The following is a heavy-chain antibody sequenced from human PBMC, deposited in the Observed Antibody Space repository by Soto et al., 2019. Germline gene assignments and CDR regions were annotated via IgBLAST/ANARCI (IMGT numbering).Heavy chain of an antibody. CDR1: GGSISSYY. Sequence: QVQLQESGPGLVKPSETLSLTCSVSGGSISSYYWSWIRQPPGKGLEWIGYIYDNGNINYNPSLKSRVTMSVDTSKNHFSLRLTSVTAADTAVYYCAKHGRPDGSRENYFDNWGQGTLVTVSS. D-gene: IGHD3-10*01. CDR2: IYDNGNI. J-gene: IGHJ4*02. V-gene: IGHV4-59*08. CDR3: AKHGRPDGSRENYFDN.